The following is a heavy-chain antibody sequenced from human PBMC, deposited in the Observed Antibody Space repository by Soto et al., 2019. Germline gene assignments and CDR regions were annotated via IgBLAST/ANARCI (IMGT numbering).Heavy chain of an antibody. CDR2: ISWNSGSI. J-gene: IGHJ4*02. CDR3: AKSHPKEQWLVRGLYYFDY. Sequence: GGSLRLSCAASGCTFDDYAMHWVRQAPGKGLEWVSGISWNSGSIGYADSVKGRFTISRDNAKNSLYLQMNSLRAEDTALYYCAKSHPKEQWLVRGLYYFDYWGQGTLVTVSS. V-gene: IGHV3-9*01. D-gene: IGHD6-19*01. CDR1: GCTFDDYA.